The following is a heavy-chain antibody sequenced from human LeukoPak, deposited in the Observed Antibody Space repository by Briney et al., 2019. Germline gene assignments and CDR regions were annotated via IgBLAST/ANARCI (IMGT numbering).Heavy chain of an antibody. D-gene: IGHD6-19*01. V-gene: IGHV4-39*07. CDR2: IYYSGST. Sequence: WETLSLTCTVSGGSISSSSYYWGWIRQPPGKGLEWIGSIYYSGSTYYNPSLKSRVTISVDTSKNQCSLKLSSVTAADTAVYYCARDRRIAVAGTFEAPWAWFDPWGQGTLVTVSS. J-gene: IGHJ5*02. CDR3: ARDRRIAVAGTFEAPWAWFDP. CDR1: GGSISSSSYY.